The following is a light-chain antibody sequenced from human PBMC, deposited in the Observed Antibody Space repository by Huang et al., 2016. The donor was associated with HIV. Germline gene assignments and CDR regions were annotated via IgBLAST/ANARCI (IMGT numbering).Light chain of an antibody. J-gene: IGKJ2*01. CDR2: AAS. CDR1: QNIKRY. V-gene: IGKV1-39*01. CDR3: QQSARTPRT. Sequence: DIQITQSPSSLSASVGDTVIITCRASQNIKRYLNWYQQEPGEAPKLLISAASNLQRGVPSTFSGSGSGTDFTLTINSLQPEDSATYYCQQSARTPRTFGQGTKLEI.